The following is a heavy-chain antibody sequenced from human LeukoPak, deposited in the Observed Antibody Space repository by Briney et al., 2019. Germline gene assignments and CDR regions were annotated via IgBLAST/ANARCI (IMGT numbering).Heavy chain of an antibody. CDR3: ASQTYYDILTGYGGESH. V-gene: IGHV3-48*03. J-gene: IGHJ4*02. Sequence: PGGSLRLSCAASGFTFSSYEMNWVRQAPGKGLEWVSYISGSGSTIYYADSVKGRFTISRDNAKNSLYLQMNSLRAEDTAVYYCASQTYYDILTGYGGESHWGQGTLVTVSS. D-gene: IGHD3-9*01. CDR2: ISGSGSTI. CDR1: GFTFSSYE.